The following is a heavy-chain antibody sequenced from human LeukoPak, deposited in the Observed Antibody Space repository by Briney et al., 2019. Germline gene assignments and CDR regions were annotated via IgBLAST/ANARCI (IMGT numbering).Heavy chain of an antibody. CDR3: AREDGGFDY. CDR1: GFTVSSNY. D-gene: IGHD3-16*01. V-gene: IGHV3-53*01. Sequence: GGSLRLSXAASGFTVSSNYMSWVRQAPGKGLEWVSVIYSGGSTYYADSVKGRFTISRDNSKNTLYLQMNSLRAEDTAVYYCAREDGGFDYWGQGTLVTVSS. J-gene: IGHJ4*02. CDR2: IYSGGST.